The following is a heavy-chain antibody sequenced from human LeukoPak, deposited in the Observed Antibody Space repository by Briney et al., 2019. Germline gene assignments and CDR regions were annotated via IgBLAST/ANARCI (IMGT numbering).Heavy chain of an antibody. J-gene: IGHJ6*03. D-gene: IGHD4-17*01. Sequence: PSETLSLTCTVSGGSISSYYWSWIRQPPGKGLEWIGFISYSGSTNYNPSLKSRVTISVDTSKNRFSLRLSSVTAADTAVYYCAKAQYYGLTDCYMDVWGKGTTVTVSS. V-gene: IGHV4-59*12. CDR2: ISYSGST. CDR3: AKAQYYGLTDCYMDV. CDR1: GGSISSYY.